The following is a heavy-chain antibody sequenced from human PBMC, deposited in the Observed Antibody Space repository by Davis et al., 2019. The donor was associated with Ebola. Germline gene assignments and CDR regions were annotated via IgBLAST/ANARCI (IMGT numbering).Heavy chain of an antibody. J-gene: IGHJ6*02. CDR3: ARDYPRARYYGSGIGSLYYYYGMDV. V-gene: IGHV1-3*01. CDR1: GYTFTTYA. CDR2: INPDNGNT. D-gene: IGHD3-10*01. Sequence: ASVKVSCKASGYTFTTYALHWVRQAPGQRLEWMGWINPDNGNTKFSQRFQGRVTITRDTSASTAYMELSSLRSEDTAVYYCARDYPRARYYGSGIGSLYYYYGMDVWGQGTTVTVSS.